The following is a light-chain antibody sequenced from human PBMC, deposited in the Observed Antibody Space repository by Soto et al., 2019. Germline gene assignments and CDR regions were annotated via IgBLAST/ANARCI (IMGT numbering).Light chain of an antibody. Sequence: EVVLTQSPATLSVSPGEGATLSCRASQSVNINLAWYQQKPGQAPRLLIYGVSTRATGVPGRFSGRESGTEFTLTISTLQSEDFVFYYCQQYNNWPITFGQGTRLEIK. CDR3: QQYNNWPIT. J-gene: IGKJ5*01. V-gene: IGKV3-15*01. CDR2: GVS. CDR1: QSVNIN.